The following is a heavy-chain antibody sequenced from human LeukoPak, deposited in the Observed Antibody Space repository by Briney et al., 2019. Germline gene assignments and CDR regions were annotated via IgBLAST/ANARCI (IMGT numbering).Heavy chain of an antibody. Sequence: GGSLRLSCAASGFTFSSYGMHWVRQAPGKGLEWVAVIWYDGSNKYYADSVKGRFTISRDNSKNTLYLQMTSLRAEDTAVYYCAKGLDFAPDYWGQGTLVTVSS. CDR3: AKGLDFAPDY. CDR1: GFTFSSYG. D-gene: IGHD3-3*01. V-gene: IGHV3-33*06. CDR2: IWYDGSNK. J-gene: IGHJ4*02.